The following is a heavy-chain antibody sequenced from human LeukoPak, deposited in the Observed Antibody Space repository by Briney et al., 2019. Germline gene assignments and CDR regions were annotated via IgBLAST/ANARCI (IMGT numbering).Heavy chain of an antibody. J-gene: IGHJ4*02. Sequence: GGSLRLSCAASGFTFSSYSMNLVRQAPGEGLEWVSSMSSSSRYIYYADSVKGRFNISRDNDRNLLCLKMNTLRAEDPAMYSRERDLRRGFLESFFDYWGQGTLVTVSS. CDR3: ERDLRRGFLESFFDY. CDR1: GFTFSSYS. D-gene: IGHD3-3*01. CDR2: MSSSSRYI. V-gene: IGHV3-21*01.